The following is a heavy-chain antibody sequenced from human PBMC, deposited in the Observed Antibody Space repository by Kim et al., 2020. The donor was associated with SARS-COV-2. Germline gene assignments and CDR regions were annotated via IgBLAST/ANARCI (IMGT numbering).Heavy chain of an antibody. D-gene: IGHD3-3*01. Sequence: KGRFTISRDNAKNTLYLRMNSLRSEDTAVYYCARSRITIFGVIRPDAFDIWGQGTMVTVSS. CDR3: ARSRITIFGVIRPDAFDI. V-gene: IGHV3-74*01. J-gene: IGHJ3*02.